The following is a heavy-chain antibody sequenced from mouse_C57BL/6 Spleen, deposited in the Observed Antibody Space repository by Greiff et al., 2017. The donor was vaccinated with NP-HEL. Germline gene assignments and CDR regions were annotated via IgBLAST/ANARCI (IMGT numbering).Heavy chain of an antibody. Sequence: QVQLQQSGAELVRPGASVKLSCKASGYTFTDYYINWVKQRPGQGLEWIARIYPGSGNTYYNEKFKGKATLTAEKSSSTAYMQLSSLTSEDSAFYFCARWGTTDYWGQGTTLTVSS. V-gene: IGHV1-76*01. CDR3: ARWGTTDY. D-gene: IGHD1-1*01. J-gene: IGHJ2*01. CDR1: GYTFTDYY. CDR2: IYPGSGNT.